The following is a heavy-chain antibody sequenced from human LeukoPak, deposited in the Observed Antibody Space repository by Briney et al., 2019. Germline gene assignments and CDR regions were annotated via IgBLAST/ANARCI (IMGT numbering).Heavy chain of an antibody. CDR2: INPKDGST. J-gene: IGHJ5*02. CDR1: GDSFTTYY. Sequence: GTSVKVSCKTSGDSFTTYYFHWVRQAPGQGLEWVAAINPKDGSTDFADNFRGRVTLTRDTSTTTLYMDLHSLESADTAVYYCARDRGCTTSSCYRTGLRWFDPWGQGTLVIVSS. V-gene: IGHV1-46*01. CDR3: ARDRGCTTSSCYRTGLRWFDP. D-gene: IGHD2-2*01.